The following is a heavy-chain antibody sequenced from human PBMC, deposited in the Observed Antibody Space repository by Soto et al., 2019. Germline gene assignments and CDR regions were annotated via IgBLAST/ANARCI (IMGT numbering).Heavy chain of an antibody. CDR2: ISGSGGAT. CDR3: ARSFDSSGYYHFDC. Sequence: PGGSLRLSCAASGFTFTSFAVSWVRQAPGKGLEWVSAISGSGGATYYADSVKGRFTVSRDNSKNTLYLQMNSLRAEDTAVYYCARSFDSSGYYHFDCWGQGTLVTVSS. V-gene: IGHV3-23*01. CDR1: GFTFTSFA. J-gene: IGHJ4*02. D-gene: IGHD3-22*01.